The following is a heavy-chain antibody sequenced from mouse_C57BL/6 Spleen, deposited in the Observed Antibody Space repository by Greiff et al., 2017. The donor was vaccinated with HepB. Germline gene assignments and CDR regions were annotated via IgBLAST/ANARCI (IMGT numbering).Heavy chain of an antibody. CDR2: INPNNGGT. D-gene: IGHD1-1*01. CDR1: GYTFTDYY. V-gene: IGHV1-26*01. J-gene: IGHJ1*03. Sequence: EVQLQQSGPELVKPGASVKISCKASGYTFTDYYMNWVKQSHGKSLEWIGDINPNNGGTSYNQKFKGKATLTVDTSSSTAYMEIRSLTSEDSAVYYCAKITTVEYFDVWGTGTTVTVSS. CDR3: AKITTVEYFDV.